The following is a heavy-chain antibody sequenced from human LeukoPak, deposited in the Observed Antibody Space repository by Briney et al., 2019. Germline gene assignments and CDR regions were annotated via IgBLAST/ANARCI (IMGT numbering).Heavy chain of an antibody. CDR2: ISSNSGIK. J-gene: IGHJ4*02. V-gene: IGHV3-48*01. D-gene: IGHD3-3*01. CDR1: GFTFKSFS. CDR3: ARAYDFWSGPGGY. Sequence: GGSLRLSCGGSGFTFKSFSMHWVRQAPGKGLEWVSDISSNSGIKSYADSVKGRFTISRDNAKNSLYLQMNSLGAEDTAVYYCARAYDFWSGPGGYWGQGTLVTVSS.